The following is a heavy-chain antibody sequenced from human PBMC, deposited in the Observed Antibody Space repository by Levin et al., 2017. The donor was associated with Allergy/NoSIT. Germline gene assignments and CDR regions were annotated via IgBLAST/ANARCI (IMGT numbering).Heavy chain of an antibody. D-gene: IGHD6-13*01. CDR2: ISNDGSNK. CDR1: GFTFSSYG. V-gene: IGHV3-30*18. Sequence: GGSLRLSCAASGFTFSSYGMHWVRQAPGKGLEWVAVISNDGSNKYYVDSVKGRFTISRDNSKNTLYLQMNSLGAEDTAVYYCAKSMQRLVSNWYFDYWGQGTLVTVSS. CDR3: AKSMQRLVSNWYFDY. J-gene: IGHJ4*02.